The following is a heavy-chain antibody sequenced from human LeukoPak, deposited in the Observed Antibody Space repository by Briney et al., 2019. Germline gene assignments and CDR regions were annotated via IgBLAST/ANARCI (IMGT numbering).Heavy chain of an antibody. J-gene: IGHJ4*02. CDR1: GFTVSSNY. CDR3: ARDPYYYGSGSYN. Sequence: GGSLRLSCAASGFTVSSNYMSWVRQAPGKGLEWVSVIYSGGSTSYADSVKGRFTISRDNSKNTLYLQMNSLRAEATAVYYFARDPYYYGSGSYNWGQGTLVTVSS. D-gene: IGHD3-10*01. CDR2: IYSGGST. V-gene: IGHV3-53*01.